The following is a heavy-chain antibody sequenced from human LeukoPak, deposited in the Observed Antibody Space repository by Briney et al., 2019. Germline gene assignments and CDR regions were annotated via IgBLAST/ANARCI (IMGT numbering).Heavy chain of an antibody. Sequence: PSETLSLTCTVSGGSISSYYWSWIRQPAGKGLEWIGRIYYSGSTYYNPSLKSRVTISVDTSKNQFSLKLSSVTAADTAVYYCARHEYDILTGYSTFDYWGQGTLVTVSS. CDR1: GGSISSYY. CDR3: ARHEYDILTGYSTFDY. D-gene: IGHD3-9*01. J-gene: IGHJ4*02. CDR2: IYYSGST. V-gene: IGHV4-4*07.